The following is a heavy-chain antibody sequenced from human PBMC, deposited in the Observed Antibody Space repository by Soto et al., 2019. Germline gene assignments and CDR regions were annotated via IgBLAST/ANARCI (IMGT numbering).Heavy chain of an antibody. V-gene: IGHV3-21*01. CDR2: ISSSSSYI. J-gene: IGHJ6*02. Sequence: GGSLRLSCAASGFTFSSYSMNWVRQAPGKGLEWVTSISSSSSYIYYADSVKGRFTISRDNTKNSLYLQMNSLRAEDTVVYYCARQEEEHYYYGMDVWGQGTTVTVSS. CDR1: GFTFSSYS. CDR3: ARQEEEHYYYGMDV.